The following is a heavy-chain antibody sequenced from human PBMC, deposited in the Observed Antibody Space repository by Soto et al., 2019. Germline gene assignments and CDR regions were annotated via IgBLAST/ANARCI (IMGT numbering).Heavy chain of an antibody. Sequence: GGSLRLSCAASGFTFSSYSMNWVRQAPGKGLEWVSSISSSSSYIYYADSVKGRFTISRDNAKNSLYLQMNSLRAEDTAVYYCARAPPHSFDYYMDVWGKGTTVTVSS. D-gene: IGHD2-21*01. J-gene: IGHJ6*03. CDR2: ISSSSSYI. V-gene: IGHV3-21*01. CDR1: GFTFSSYS. CDR3: ARAPPHSFDYYMDV.